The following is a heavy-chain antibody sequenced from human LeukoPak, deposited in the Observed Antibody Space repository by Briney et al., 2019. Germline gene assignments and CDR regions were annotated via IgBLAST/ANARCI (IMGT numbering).Heavy chain of an antibody. V-gene: IGHV1-3*01. CDR2: INAGNGNT. CDR1: GYTFTSYA. D-gene: IGHD3-10*01. CDR3: ARENRYYYGSGPLAH. J-gene: IGHJ4*02. Sequence: GASVKVSCKASGYTFTSYAMHWVRQAPGQRLERMGWINAGNGNTKYSQKFQGRGTITRDTSASTAYMELSSLRSEDTAVYYCARENRYYYGSGPLAHWGQGTLVTVSS.